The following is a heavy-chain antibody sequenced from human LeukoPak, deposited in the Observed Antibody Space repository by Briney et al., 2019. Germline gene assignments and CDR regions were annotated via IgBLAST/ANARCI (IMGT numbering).Heavy chain of an antibody. J-gene: IGHJ4*02. CDR1: GGSISSYY. CDR3: AVRRNNFFDY. CDR2: IYYSGST. Sequence: PSETLSLTCTVSGGSISSYYWSWIRQPPGKGLEWIGYIYYSGSTNYNPSLKSRVTISVDTSKNQFSLKLSSVTAADTAMYYCAVRRNNFFDYWGQGTLVTVSS. V-gene: IGHV4-59*12.